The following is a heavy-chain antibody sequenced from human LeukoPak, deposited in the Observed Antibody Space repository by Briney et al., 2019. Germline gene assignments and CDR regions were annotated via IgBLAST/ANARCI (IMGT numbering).Heavy chain of an antibody. CDR3: ARDRPNTMVRGVSDYYYGMDV. J-gene: IGHJ6*04. V-gene: IGHV1-69*01. CDR1: GGTFSSYA. D-gene: IGHD3-10*01. CDR2: IIPIFGTA. Sequence: GASVKVSCKASGGTFSSYAISWVRQAPGQGLEWMGGIIPIFGTANYAQKFQGRVTITADESTSTAYMELISLRSEDTAVCYCARDRPNTMVRGVSDYYYGMDVWGKGTTVTVSS.